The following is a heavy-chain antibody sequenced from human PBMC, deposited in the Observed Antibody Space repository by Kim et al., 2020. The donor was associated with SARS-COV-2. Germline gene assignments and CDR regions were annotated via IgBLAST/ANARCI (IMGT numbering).Heavy chain of an antibody. Sequence: SETLSLTCAVSGGSISSSNWWSWVRQPPGKGLEWIGEIYHSGSTNYNPSLKSRVTISVDKSKNQFSLKLSSVTAADTAVYYCARASPEGYSYGPTFDYWGQGTLVTVSS. V-gene: IGHV4-4*02. CDR1: GGSISSSNW. CDR2: IYHSGST. J-gene: IGHJ4*02. D-gene: IGHD5-18*01. CDR3: ARASPEGYSYGPTFDY.